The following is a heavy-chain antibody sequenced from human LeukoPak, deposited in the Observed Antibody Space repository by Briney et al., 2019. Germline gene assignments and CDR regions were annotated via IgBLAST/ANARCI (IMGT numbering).Heavy chain of an antibody. CDR2: ITSSSSYI. V-gene: IGHV3-21*01. CDR3: ARSYSSSRGTFDY. CDR1: GFTFSSYG. D-gene: IGHD6-6*01. Sequence: GGSLRLACAASGFTFSSYGMNWVRQAPGKGLEWVSSITSSSSYIYYADSVKGRFTISRDNAKNSLYLQMNSLRAEDTAVYYCARSYSSSRGTFDYWGQGTLVTVSS. J-gene: IGHJ4*02.